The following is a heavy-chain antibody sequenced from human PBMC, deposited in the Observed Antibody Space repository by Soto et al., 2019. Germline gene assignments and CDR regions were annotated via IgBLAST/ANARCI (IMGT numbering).Heavy chain of an antibody. CDR1: GFSLTTPGMC. J-gene: IGHJ6*02. D-gene: IGHD3-10*01. V-gene: IGHV2-70*12. CDR2: IDWDDDK. Sequence: SGPTLVNPQESLTLTCTFSGFSLTTPGMCASWIRQPPGKALEWLAVIDWDDDKYYSTSLKTRLSISMDTSKNQVVLEMTNVAPVDTATYYCAHIRGAGAYYYYPMDVWGQGTTVTVSS. CDR3: AHIRGAGAYYYYPMDV.